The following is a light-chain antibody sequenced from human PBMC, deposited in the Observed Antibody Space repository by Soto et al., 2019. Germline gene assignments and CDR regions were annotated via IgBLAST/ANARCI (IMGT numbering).Light chain of an antibody. CDR3: QPRSYPIT. V-gene: IGKV3-11*01. J-gene: IGKJ5*01. Sequence: VVTQSPGPLTFSPGARATLSSRTSESISSEYLAWYQQKPGQAPRLLIYDASHRATGIPVRFSGRGSDSDFTLTISRLAPEDFPVYYCQPRSYPITFAQGTRLEIK. CDR1: ESISSEY. CDR2: DAS.